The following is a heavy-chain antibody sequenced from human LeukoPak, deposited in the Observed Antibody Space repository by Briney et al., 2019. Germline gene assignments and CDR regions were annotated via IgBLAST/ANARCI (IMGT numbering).Heavy chain of an antibody. Sequence: GGSLRLSCVASGFSFSDYSINWGRQAPGKGLEWISYISSNSRSIYYEDSVKGRFTISRDNAKTSLYLQMNSLRAEDTAVYYCARDGLFPDFARLDYWGRGILVTVSS. J-gene: IGHJ4*02. CDR2: ISSNSRSI. D-gene: IGHD1-14*01. CDR1: GFSFSDYS. CDR3: ARDGLFPDFARLDY. V-gene: IGHV3-48*01.